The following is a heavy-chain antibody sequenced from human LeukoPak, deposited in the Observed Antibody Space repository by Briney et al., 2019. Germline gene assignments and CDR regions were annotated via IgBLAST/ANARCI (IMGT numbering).Heavy chain of an antibody. J-gene: IGHJ4*02. D-gene: IGHD2-2*03. V-gene: IGHV4-34*01. CDR3: ARGNGYCSSTSCFDY. Sequence: PSETLSLTCAVYGGSFSGYYWSWIRQPPGKGLEWIGEINHSGSTNYNPSLKSRVTISVDTSKNQFSLKLSSVTAADTAVYYCARGNGYCSSTSCFDYWGQGTLVTVSS. CDR1: GGSFSGYY. CDR2: INHSGST.